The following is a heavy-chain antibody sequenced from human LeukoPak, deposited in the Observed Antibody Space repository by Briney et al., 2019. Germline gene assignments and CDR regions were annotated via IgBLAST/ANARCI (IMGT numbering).Heavy chain of an antibody. J-gene: IGHJ4*02. CDR2: IFYSGRT. CDR3: ARDILATSIAAPYY. CDR1: GGSIYGYY. D-gene: IGHD6-13*01. Sequence: SETLSLTCTVSGGSIYGYYWSWVRQPPGKGLEWIGSIFYSGRTYYNPSLKSRVTMSVDTSKNQFSLRLSSVNAADTAVYYCARDILATSIAAPYYWGQGTLVTVSS. V-gene: IGHV4-39*07.